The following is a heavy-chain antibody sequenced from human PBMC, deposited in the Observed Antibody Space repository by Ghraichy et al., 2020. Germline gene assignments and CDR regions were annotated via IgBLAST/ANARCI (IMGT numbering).Heavy chain of an antibody. V-gene: IGHV4-31*03. CDR2: IYYSGST. CDR3: ARENGAQGGFGIDY. Sequence: SETLSLTCTVSGGSISSGGYYWSWIRQHPGKGLEWIGYIYYSGSTYSNPSLKSRVTISVDPSKNQFSLKLSSVTAADTAVYYCARENGAQGGFGIDYWGQGTLVTVSS. CDR1: GGSISSGGYY. D-gene: IGHD3-10*01. J-gene: IGHJ4*02.